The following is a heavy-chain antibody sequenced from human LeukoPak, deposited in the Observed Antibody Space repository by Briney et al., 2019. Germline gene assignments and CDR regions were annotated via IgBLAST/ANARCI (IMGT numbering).Heavy chain of an antibody. CDR2: IHYSGST. J-gene: IGHJ3*02. D-gene: IGHD5-18*01. V-gene: IGHV4-39*01. Sequence: PSETLSLTCTVSGGSISSSSYYWGWIRQPPGKGLEWIGSIHYSGSTYYNPSLKSRVTISVDTSKNQFSLKLSSVTAADTAVYYCARRIQLWLHAFDIWGQGTMVTVSS. CDR3: ARRIQLWLHAFDI. CDR1: GGSISSSSYY.